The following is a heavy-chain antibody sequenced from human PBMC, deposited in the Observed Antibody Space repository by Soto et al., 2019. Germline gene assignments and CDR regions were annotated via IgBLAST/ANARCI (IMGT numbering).Heavy chain of an antibody. V-gene: IGHV3-23*01. CDR1: GFTFIHYA. CDR3: ARTDHSNYVGFDY. Sequence: GGSLRLSCAASGFTFIHYAMSWVRQAPGKGLEWVSSISATGGTTYYAASVKGRFTISRDNSKNTLHLQMNSLRAEDTAIYYCARTDHSNYVGFDYWGQGTLVTVSS. J-gene: IGHJ4*02. D-gene: IGHD4-4*01. CDR2: ISATGGTT.